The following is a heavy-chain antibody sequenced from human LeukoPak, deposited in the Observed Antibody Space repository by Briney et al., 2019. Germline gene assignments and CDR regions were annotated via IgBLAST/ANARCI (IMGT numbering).Heavy chain of an antibody. V-gene: IGHV4-59*13. CDR3: ARVISDYEDYYYYMDV. CDR1: GGSISSYY. D-gene: IGHD4-17*01. Sequence: SETLSLTCTVSGGSISSYYWSWIRQPPGEGLEWIGYIYYSGSTNYNPSLKSRVTISVDTSKNQFSLKLSSVTAADTAVYYCARVISDYEDYYYYMDVWGKGTTVTVSS. J-gene: IGHJ6*03. CDR2: IYYSGST.